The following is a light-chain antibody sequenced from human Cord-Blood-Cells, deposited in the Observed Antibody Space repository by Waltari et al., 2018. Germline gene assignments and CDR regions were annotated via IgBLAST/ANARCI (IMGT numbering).Light chain of an antibody. V-gene: IGKV1-39*01. CDR1: QSISSY. CDR2: AAS. Sequence: DIQMTQSPSSLSASVGDRVTITCRASQSISSYLNWYQQKPGKAPKLLIYAASSWQSGVPSRFSGSGSGTDFTLTISSLQPEDCATYYCQQSYSTRLTFGGGTKVEIK. J-gene: IGKJ4*01. CDR3: QQSYSTRLT.